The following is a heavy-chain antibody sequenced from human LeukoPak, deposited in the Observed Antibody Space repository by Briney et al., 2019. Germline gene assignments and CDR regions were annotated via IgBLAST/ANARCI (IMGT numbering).Heavy chain of an antibody. D-gene: IGHD2-2*01. Sequence: ASLRVSSMASGDTLTVYYMHSVRHAPGQRGGWRGRINPNSGVTNYAQKFQGRVTMTRDTSISTAYMELSRLRSDDTAVYYCARDREYQLLRYYFDYWGQGTLVTVSS. J-gene: IGHJ4*02. CDR3: ARDREYQLLRYYFDY. CDR1: GDTLTVYY. V-gene: IGHV1-2*06. CDR2: INPNSGVT.